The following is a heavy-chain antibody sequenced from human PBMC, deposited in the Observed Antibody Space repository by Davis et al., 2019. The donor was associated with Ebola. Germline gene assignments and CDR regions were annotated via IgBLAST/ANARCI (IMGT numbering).Heavy chain of an antibody. Sequence: ASVKVSCKASGYTFTHYGISWVRQAPGQGLEWMGWISAYNGDTNYEQKLQGRVTMTTDTSTSTAYMELRSLRSDDTAAYFCARPLYGNSWFGYVFDVWGQGTMVIVSS. CDR1: GYTFTHYG. CDR2: ISAYNGDT. V-gene: IGHV1-18*04. CDR3: ARPLYGNSWFGYVFDV. J-gene: IGHJ3*01. D-gene: IGHD3-10*01.